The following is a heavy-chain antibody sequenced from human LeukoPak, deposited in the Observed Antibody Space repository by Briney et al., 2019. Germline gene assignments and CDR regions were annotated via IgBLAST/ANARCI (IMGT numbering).Heavy chain of an antibody. CDR2: IYYSGSA. CDR3: ARDVTTGADY. J-gene: IGHJ4*02. D-gene: IGHD1-14*01. V-gene: IGHV4-39*02. Sequence: SETLSLTCIVSGGSISNSSYYWGWIRQPPGRGLEWIGSIYYSGSAYYNPSLKSRVTISVDTSKNQFSLKLSSVTAADTAVYYCARDVTTGADYWGQGTLVTVSS. CDR1: GGSISNSSYY.